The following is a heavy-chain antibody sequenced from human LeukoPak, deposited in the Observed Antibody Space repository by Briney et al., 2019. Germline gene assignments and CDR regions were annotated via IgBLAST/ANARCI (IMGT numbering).Heavy chain of an antibody. CDR2: ISAYNGNT. D-gene: IGHD2-21*02. Sequence: ASVKVSCKASGYTFNSYGISWVRQAPGQGLEWMGLISAYNGNTNYAQKLQGSVTMTTDTSTSTAYMELRSLRSDDTAVYYCARAGFRNIVVVTAIASWFDPWGQGTLVTVSS. V-gene: IGHV1-18*01. J-gene: IGHJ5*02. CDR3: ARAGFRNIVVVTAIASWFDP. CDR1: GYTFNSYG.